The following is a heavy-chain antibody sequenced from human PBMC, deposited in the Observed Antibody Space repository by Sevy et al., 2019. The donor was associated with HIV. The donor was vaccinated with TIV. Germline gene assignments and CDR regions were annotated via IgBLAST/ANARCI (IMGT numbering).Heavy chain of an antibody. CDR1: GGSISSYY. CDR2: IYTSGST. CDR3: AREGDFWSGTGFDY. V-gene: IGHV4-4*07. J-gene: IGHJ4*02. D-gene: IGHD3-3*01. Sequence: SETLSLTCTVSGGSISSYYWSWIRQPAGKGLEWIGRIYTSGSTNYNPSLKSRVTMSVDTSKNQFSLKLSSVTAADTVVYYCAREGDFWSGTGFDYWGQGTLVTVSS.